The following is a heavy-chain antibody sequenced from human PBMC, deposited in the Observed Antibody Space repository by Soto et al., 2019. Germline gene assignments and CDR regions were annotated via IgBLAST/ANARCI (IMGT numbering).Heavy chain of an antibody. CDR1: GFTFSSYG. Sequence: GGSLRLSCAASGFTFSSYGMHWVRQAPGKGLEWVAVIWYDGSNKYYADSVKGRFTISRDNSKNTLYLQMNSLRAEDTAVYYCARDDGGDRFYYYYGMDVWGQGTTVTVSS. J-gene: IGHJ6*02. V-gene: IGHV3-33*01. CDR2: IWYDGSNK. CDR3: ARDDGGDRFYYYYGMDV. D-gene: IGHD2-21*02.